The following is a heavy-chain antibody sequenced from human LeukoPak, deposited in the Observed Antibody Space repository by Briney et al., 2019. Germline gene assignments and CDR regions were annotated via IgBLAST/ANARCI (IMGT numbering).Heavy chain of an antibody. J-gene: IGHJ4*02. CDR1: GDSISRYY. CDR3: AGGGPDSSNWYDFNY. Sequence: KSSQTLSLTCSVSGDSISRYYWSWIRQSPGKGPEWIGYWYYGSTKYNPSLKSRVTISLDTSKKQFSLQVGFVNAADAAVYYCAGGGPDSSNWYDFNYWGQGTLVTVSS. CDR2: WYYGST. D-gene: IGHD6-13*01. V-gene: IGHV4-59*01.